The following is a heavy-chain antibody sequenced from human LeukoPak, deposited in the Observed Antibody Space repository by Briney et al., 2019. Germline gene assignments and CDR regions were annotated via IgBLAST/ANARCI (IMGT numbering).Heavy chain of an antibody. CDR3: ARPHGDRYYYYYMDV. J-gene: IGHJ6*03. D-gene: IGHD5-24*01. CDR1: GFTFSDYY. V-gene: IGHV3-11*01. Sequence: GGSLRLSCAASGFTFSDYYMSWIRQAPGKGLGWVSCISSSGSTIYYADSVKGRFTISRDNAKNSLYLQMNSLRAEDTAVYYCARPHGDRYYYYYMDVWGKGTTVTVSS. CDR2: ISSSGSTI.